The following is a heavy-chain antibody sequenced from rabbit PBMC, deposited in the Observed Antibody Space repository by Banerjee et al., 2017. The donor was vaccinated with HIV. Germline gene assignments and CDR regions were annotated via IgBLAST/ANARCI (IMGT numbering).Heavy chain of an antibody. Sequence: QEQLVESGGDLVKPGASLTLTCKASGFSFTYIDYLCWVRQPPGKGPEWIACVSADVPFTTYYASWAKGRFTISKTSSTTVTLQMTSLTAADTATYFCARDSGTSFSSYGMDLRGPGTLVTVS. V-gene: IGHV1S45*01. J-gene: IGHJ6*01. CDR1: GFSFTYIDY. CDR2: VSADVPFTT. CDR3: ARDSGTSFSSYGMDL. D-gene: IGHD8-1*01.